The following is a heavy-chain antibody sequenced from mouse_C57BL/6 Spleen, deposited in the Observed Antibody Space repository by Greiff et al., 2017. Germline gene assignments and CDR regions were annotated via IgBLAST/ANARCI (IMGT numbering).Heavy chain of an antibody. D-gene: IGHD1-1*01. J-gene: IGHJ1*03. CDR2: ISDGGSYT. V-gene: IGHV5-4*01. Sequence: VQLQESGGGLVKPGGSLKLSCAASGFTFSSYAMSWVRQTPEKRLEWVATISDGGSYTYYPDNVKGRFTISRDNAKNNLYLQMSHLESEETAMYYCARDGGSSPYWYFDVWGTGTTVTVSS. CDR3: ARDGGSSPYWYFDV. CDR1: GFTFSSYA.